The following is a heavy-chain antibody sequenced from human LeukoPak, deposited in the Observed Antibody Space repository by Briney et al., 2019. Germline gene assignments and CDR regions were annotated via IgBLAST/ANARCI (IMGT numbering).Heavy chain of an antibody. D-gene: IGHD3-10*02. J-gene: IGHJ3*02. V-gene: IGHV3-23*01. CDR2: ISGSGDRT. Sequence: GGSLRLSCAASGFTFSSSAMSWVRQAPGKGLEWVSTISGSGDRTYYADSVKGRFTISRDNSKNTLYLQMNSLRAEDTAVYYCAKDPYVRAAGNAFDIWGQGTMVTVSS. CDR1: GFTFSSSA. CDR3: AKDPYVRAAGNAFDI.